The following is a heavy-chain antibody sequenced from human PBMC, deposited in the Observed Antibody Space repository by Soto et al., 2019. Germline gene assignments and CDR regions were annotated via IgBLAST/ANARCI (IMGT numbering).Heavy chain of an antibody. Sequence: QVQLEESGPGLVKPSETLSLTCTVSSGSISTYYWSWIRQPPGKGLEWIGYIYFRGNTNYNPSFKSRITISLDTSRNQFSLRLSPVTAADTAVYYCARHPGYYDVLTGYSTYYFDYWGQGTLVTVSS. CDR3: ARHPGYYDVLTGYSTYYFDY. J-gene: IGHJ4*02. V-gene: IGHV4-59*08. CDR2: IYFRGNT. D-gene: IGHD3-9*01. CDR1: SGSISTYY.